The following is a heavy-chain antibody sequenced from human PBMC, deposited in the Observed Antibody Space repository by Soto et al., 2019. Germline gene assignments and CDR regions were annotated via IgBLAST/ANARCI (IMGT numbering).Heavy chain of an antibody. CDR1: GGSISSSNYY. J-gene: IGHJ4*02. CDR3: ATADGFGVVTPFFEY. V-gene: IGHV4-39*02. CDR2: SYYRGNT. D-gene: IGHD3-3*01. Sequence: SETLSLTCTVSGGSISSSNYYWGWIRQTPGKGLEWIGSSYYRGNTHYNPSLKSRVTIYVDTSKNHFSLNLYSVTAADTAVYYSATADGFGVVTPFFEYWGQGTLVTVSS.